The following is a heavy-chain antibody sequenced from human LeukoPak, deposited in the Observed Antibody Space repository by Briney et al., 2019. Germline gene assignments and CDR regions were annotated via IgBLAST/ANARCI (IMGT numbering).Heavy chain of an antibody. CDR1: GVSLNNYY. D-gene: IGHD4-11*01. J-gene: IGHJ4*02. CDR3: ARGYSRVLIDY. V-gene: IGHV4-34*01. CDR2: IQQSTRS. Sequence: SETLSLTCAVSGVSLNNYYWSWIRQPPGKGLEWIGEIQQSTRSNYNPSLKSRVTISADTSKNRLFLKLTSMTAADTAVYYCARGYSRVLIDYWGQGTLVTVSS.